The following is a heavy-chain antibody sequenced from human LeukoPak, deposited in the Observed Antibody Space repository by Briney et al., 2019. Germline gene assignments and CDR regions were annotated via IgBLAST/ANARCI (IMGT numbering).Heavy chain of an antibody. D-gene: IGHD3-22*01. CDR1: GGSIGNYY. V-gene: IGHV4-59*08. CDR3: ARSPDTSGYYYYFDY. Sequence: SETLSLTCTVSGGSIGNYYWSWIRQPPGKELEWIGYVYYSGSTNYNPSHKSRVTISVDTSKNQFSLKLSSVTAADTAVYYCARSPDTSGYYYYFDYWGQGTLVTVSS. CDR2: VYYSGST. J-gene: IGHJ4*02.